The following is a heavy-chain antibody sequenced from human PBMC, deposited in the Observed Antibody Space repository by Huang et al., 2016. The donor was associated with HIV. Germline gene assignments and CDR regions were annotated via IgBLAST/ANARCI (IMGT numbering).Heavy chain of an antibody. J-gene: IGHJ4*02. Sequence: QVQLVESGGGVVQPGRSLRLSCAASGFTFSNYGVHWVRQAAGKGLGWVAAISYDGSYQYYSDSVKGRFTISRDDSQNTLYLQMSSLRAEDTAVYFCAKDREDSAYQLDYWGQGTRVTVSS. V-gene: IGHV3-30*18. CDR1: GFTFSNYG. CDR3: AKDREDSAYQLDY. CDR2: ISYDGSYQ. D-gene: IGHD5-12*01.